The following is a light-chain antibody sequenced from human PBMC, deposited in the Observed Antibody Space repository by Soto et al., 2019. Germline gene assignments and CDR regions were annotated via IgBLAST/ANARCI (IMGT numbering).Light chain of an antibody. CDR3: EHYKESST. J-gene: IGKJ1*01. CDR1: QSISSW. CDR2: EAS. V-gene: IGKV1-5*03. Sequence: DIQMTQSPSTLSASVGDRVTITCRASQSISSWLAWYQQKPGKAPKLLIYEASSSEIGVPPRFSGSGFGTEFTLTISSVQPDDFATDYCEHYKESSTFGQGTRLDIK.